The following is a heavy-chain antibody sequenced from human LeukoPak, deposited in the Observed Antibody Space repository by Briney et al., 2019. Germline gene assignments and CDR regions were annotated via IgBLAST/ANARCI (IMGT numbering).Heavy chain of an antibody. J-gene: IGHJ6*03. CDR3: ARGSGSGSYYNYYYYYMDV. Sequence: ASVKVSCKASGYTLTSYGISWVRQAPGQGLEWMGWISAYNGDTNYAQKLQGRVTMTTDTSTSTAYMELRSLRSDDTAVYYCARGSGSGSYYNYYYYYMDVWGKGTTVTISS. CDR1: GYTLTSYG. CDR2: ISAYNGDT. V-gene: IGHV1-18*01. D-gene: IGHD3-10*01.